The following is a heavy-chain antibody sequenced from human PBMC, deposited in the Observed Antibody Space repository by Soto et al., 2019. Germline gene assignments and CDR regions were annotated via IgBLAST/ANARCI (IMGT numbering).Heavy chain of an antibody. J-gene: IGHJ5*02. CDR3: ASFPRQQLVGAWFDP. D-gene: IGHD6-13*01. CDR1: GGTFSSYT. V-gene: IGHV1-69*02. Sequence: QVQLVQSGAEVKKPGSSVKVSCKASGGTFSSYTISWVRQAPGQGLEWMGRIIPILGIANYAQKFQGRVTITADKSTSTAYMELSSLRSEDTAVYYCASFPRQQLVGAWFDPWGQGTLVTVSS. CDR2: IIPILGIA.